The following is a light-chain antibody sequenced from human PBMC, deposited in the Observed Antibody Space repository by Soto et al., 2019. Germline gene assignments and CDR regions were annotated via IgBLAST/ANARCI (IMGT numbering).Light chain of an antibody. J-gene: IGKJ1*01. CDR2: KTS. CDR1: QSISSW. Sequence: DIHMTQSPSTLSASVGDRVTITCRASQSISSWLAWYQQKPGKAPNHLIYKTSNLESGVPSRFSCRGSGTEFTLTISSLQRDDFVTYYCQHYNDYSWTFGQGTKVEIK. V-gene: IGKV1-5*03. CDR3: QHYNDYSWT.